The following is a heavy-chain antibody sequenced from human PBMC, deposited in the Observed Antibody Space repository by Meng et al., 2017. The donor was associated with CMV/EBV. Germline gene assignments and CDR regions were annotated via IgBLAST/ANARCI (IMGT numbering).Heavy chain of an antibody. J-gene: IGHJ6*02. CDR2: IKQDGSEK. CDR3: ARDRYYDFWSGYYSDYYYGMDV. V-gene: IGHV3-7*01. Sequence: GESLKISCAASGFTFSSYWMSWVRQAPGKGLEWVANIKQDGSEKYYVDSVKGRFTISRDNAKNSLYLQMNSLRAEDTAVYYCARDRYYDFWSGYYSDYYYGMDVWGQGTTVT. CDR1: GFTFSSYW. D-gene: IGHD3-3*01.